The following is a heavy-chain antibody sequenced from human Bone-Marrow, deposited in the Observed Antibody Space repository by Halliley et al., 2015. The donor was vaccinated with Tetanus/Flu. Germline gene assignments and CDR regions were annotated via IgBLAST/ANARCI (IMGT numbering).Heavy chain of an antibody. D-gene: IGHD2-15*01. J-gene: IGHJ4*02. CDR3: ARRLAVSAPYYFDY. CDR1: GGSISSSNW. CDR2: IYYSGST. V-gene: IGHV4-39*01. Sequence: TLSLTCAVSGGSISSSNWWSWVRQPPGKGLEWIASIYYSGSTYYNPSLKSRVTISVDTSKNQFSLRVTSVTAADTALYYCARRLAVSAPYYFDYWGQGSLVAVSS.